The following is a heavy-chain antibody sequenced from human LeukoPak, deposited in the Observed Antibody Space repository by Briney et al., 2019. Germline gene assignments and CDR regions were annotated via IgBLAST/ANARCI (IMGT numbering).Heavy chain of an antibody. D-gene: IGHD2/OR15-2a*01. CDR2: INPVGGNT. J-gene: IGHJ4*02. V-gene: IGHV1-46*01. CDR1: GYTFINYG. CDR3: ARSSSYSWFYFFEH. Sequence: ASVKVSCKASGYTFINYGINWVRQAPGQGLEWMGIINPVGGNTNYTQTFQGRVTVTRDTSTSTVYMDLSSLRSEDTAVYYCARSSSYSWFYFFEHWGQGTLVTVSS.